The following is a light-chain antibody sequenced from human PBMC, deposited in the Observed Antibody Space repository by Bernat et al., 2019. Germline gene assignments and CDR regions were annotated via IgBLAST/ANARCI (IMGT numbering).Light chain of an antibody. CDR3: QHSYSWPWT. CDR2: GAS. Sequence: EIMMTQSPATLSASPGERATLSCRASQSVSGDLAWYQQRAGQPPRLLIYGASTRATGIPDRFIGSGSGTEFTLTIASLQSEDFAVYYCQHSYSWPWTFGQGPKVEIK. J-gene: IGKJ1*01. CDR1: QSVSGD. V-gene: IGKV3-15*01.